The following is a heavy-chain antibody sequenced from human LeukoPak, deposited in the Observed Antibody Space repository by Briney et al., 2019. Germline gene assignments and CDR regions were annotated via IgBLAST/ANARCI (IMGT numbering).Heavy chain of an antibody. D-gene: IGHD3-22*01. CDR3: ARGGGDSSGYYFRWFDP. J-gene: IGHJ5*02. Sequence: ASVKVSCKASGYTFTSYGISWVRQAPGQGLEWMGGIIPIFGTANYAQKFQGRVTITADESTSTAYMELSSLRSEDTAVYYCARGGGDSSGYYFRWFDPWGQGTLVTVSS. CDR1: GYTFTSYG. V-gene: IGHV1-69*13. CDR2: IIPIFGTA.